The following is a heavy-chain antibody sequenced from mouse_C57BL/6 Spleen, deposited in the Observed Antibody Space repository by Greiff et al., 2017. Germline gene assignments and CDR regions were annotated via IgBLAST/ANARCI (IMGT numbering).Heavy chain of an antibody. V-gene: IGHV1-15*01. Sequence: QVQLQQSGAELVRPGASVTLSCKASGYTFTDYEMHWVKQTPVHGLEWIGAIDPETGGTAYNQKFKGKAILTADKSSSTAYMELRSLTSEDSAVYCCTFYDYDVGFAYWGQGTLVTVSA. CDR3: TFYDYDVGFAY. J-gene: IGHJ3*01. CDR1: GYTFTDYE. D-gene: IGHD2-4*01. CDR2: IDPETGGT.